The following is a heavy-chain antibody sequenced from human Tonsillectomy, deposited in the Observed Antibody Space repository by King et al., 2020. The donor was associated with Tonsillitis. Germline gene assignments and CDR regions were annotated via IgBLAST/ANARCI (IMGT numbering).Heavy chain of an antibody. V-gene: IGHV1-18*01. CDR2: ISAYNGNT. CDR1: GYTFTSYG. J-gene: IGHJ4*02. Sequence: VQLVESGAEVKKPGASVKVSCKASGYTFTSYGISWVRQAPGQGLEWMGWISAYNGNTNYAQKLQGRVTMTTDTSTSTAYMELRSLRSDDTAVYYCARDSYSSGGHTRGGYYFDYWGQGTLVTVSS. CDR3: ARDSYSSGGHTRGGYYFDY. D-gene: IGHD6-19*01.